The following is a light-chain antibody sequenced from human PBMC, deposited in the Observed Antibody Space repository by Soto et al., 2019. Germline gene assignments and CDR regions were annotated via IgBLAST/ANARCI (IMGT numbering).Light chain of an antibody. V-gene: IGKV3-11*01. Sequence: EIVLTQSPATLSLSPGERATLSCRASQSVGSFLGWYQQKPGQAPRLLIYDASTRATDIPARFSGSGSGTDFTLTISSLEPEDFAVYYCQQRNNWPSGRLTFGGGTKVEIK. CDR1: QSVGSF. CDR3: QQRNNWPSGRLT. CDR2: DAS. J-gene: IGKJ4*01.